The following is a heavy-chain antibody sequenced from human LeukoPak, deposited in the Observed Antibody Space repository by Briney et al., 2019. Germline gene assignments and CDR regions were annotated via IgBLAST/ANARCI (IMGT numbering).Heavy chain of an antibody. V-gene: IGHV1-8*01. CDR3: ARVRSVVVPAAFFYFDY. Sequence: ASVKVSCKASGYTFTSYDINWVRQATGQGLEWMGWMNPNSGNTGYAQKFQGRVTMTRNTSISTAYMELSSLRSEDTAVYYCARVRSVVVPAAFFYFDYWGQGTLVTVSS. CDR2: MNPNSGNT. D-gene: IGHD2-2*01. CDR1: GYTFTSYD. J-gene: IGHJ4*02.